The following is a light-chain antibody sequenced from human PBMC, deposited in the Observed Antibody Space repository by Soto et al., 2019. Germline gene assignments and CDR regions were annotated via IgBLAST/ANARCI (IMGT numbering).Light chain of an antibody. CDR1: SSDVGGYNY. CDR2: DVI. CDR3: CSYAGYYTYV. Sequence: QSALTQPHSVSGSPGQSVTITCTGTSSDVGGYNYVSWYQQHPGKAPKLIIYDVIKRPSGVPDRFSGSKSGNTASLTISGLLAEDEADYYCCSYAGYYTYVFATGTKVTVL. J-gene: IGLJ1*01. V-gene: IGLV2-11*01.